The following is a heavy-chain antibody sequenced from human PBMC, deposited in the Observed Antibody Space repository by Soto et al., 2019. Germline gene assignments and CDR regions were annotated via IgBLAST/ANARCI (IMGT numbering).Heavy chain of an antibody. V-gene: IGHV3-7*05. CDR2: MKQGGGKK. CDR1: GFTFSAHW. J-gene: IGHJ6*03. Sequence: GGSLRLSCVDSGFTFSAHWMTWVRQAPGKGLEWVANMKQGGGKKYYGDSVKGRFTISRDNAKNTLYLQMNSLRAEDTAVYYCAKDLLGGAIFGVALYYMDVWGKGTTVTVSS. CDR3: AKDLLGGAIFGVALYYMDV. D-gene: IGHD3-3*01.